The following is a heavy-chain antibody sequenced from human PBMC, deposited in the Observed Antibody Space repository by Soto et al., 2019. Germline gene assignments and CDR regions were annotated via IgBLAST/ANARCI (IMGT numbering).Heavy chain of an antibody. CDR3: ARVEYYYDSSGYSGWFDP. J-gene: IGHJ5*02. Sequence: LSLTCTVSGGSISSYYWSWIRQPPGKGLEWIGYIYYSGSTNYNPSLKSRVTISVDTSKNQFSLKLSSVTAADTAVYYCARVEYYYDSSGYSGWFDPWGQGTLVTVSS. D-gene: IGHD3-22*01. CDR2: IYYSGST. CDR1: GGSISSYY. V-gene: IGHV4-59*01.